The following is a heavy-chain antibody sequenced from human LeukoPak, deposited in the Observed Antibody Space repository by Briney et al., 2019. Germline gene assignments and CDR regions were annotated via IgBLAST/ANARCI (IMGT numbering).Heavy chain of an antibody. J-gene: IGHJ4*02. CDR3: ARGNDYYDTSGYYY. D-gene: IGHD3-22*01. CDR1: GFTFSSYS. Sequence: GGSLRLSCAASGFTFSSYSMNWVRQAPGKGLEWVSFISSSSSYTYYVDSVKGRFIISRDNAKNSLYLQMNSLRAEDTAVYYCARGNDYYDTSGYYYWGQGTLVTVSS. V-gene: IGHV3-21*01. CDR2: ISSSSSYT.